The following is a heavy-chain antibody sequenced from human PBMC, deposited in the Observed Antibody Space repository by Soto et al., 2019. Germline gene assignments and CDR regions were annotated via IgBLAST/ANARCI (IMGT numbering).Heavy chain of an antibody. Sequence: SETLAVTCTVSGEAVSSTKYYWSWIRQPPGNGLEWIGYIYYSESTNYNPSLKSRVTVSVDTSKNHFSLQLTSVTAADTAVYFCARDYRGIDYAGHFYHFGLHVWGQGTTVTVSS. CDR1: GEAVSSTKYY. D-gene: IGHD3-10*01. J-gene: IGHJ6*02. V-gene: IGHV4-61*03. CDR2: IYYSEST. CDR3: ARDYRGIDYAGHFYHFGLHV.